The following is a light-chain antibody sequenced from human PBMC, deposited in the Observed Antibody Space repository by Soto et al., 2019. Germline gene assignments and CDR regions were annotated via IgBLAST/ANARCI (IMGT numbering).Light chain of an antibody. CDR2: EGS. V-gene: IGLV2-14*02. Sequence: QSALTQPASVSGSPGQSITISCTGTSSDVGSYNLVSWYQQHPGKAPKLMIYEGSKRPSGVSDRFSGSKSGNTASLTISGLHTEDEADYSCGSYTSATTWVFGGGTKLTVL. CDR3: GSYTSATTWV. CDR1: SSDVGSYNL. J-gene: IGLJ3*02.